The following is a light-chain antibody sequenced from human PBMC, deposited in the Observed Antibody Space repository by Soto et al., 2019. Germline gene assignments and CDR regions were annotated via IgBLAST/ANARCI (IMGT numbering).Light chain of an antibody. V-gene: IGLV2-14*01. CDR3: SSYTSSSTNWV. J-gene: IGLJ3*02. Sequence: QSALTQPASVSGSPGQSITISCTGTSSDVGGYNYVSWYQQHPGKATKLMIYDVSNRPSGVSNRFSGSKSGNTASLTISGPQAEDEADYYCSSYTSSSTNWVFGGGTKLTVL. CDR2: DVS. CDR1: SSDVGGYNY.